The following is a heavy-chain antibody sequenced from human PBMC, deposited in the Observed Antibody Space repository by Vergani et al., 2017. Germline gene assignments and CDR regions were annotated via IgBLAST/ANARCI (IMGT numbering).Heavy chain of an antibody. J-gene: IGHJ5*02. CDR3: ARGRGWVRGVITHNWFDP. CDR2: INHSGST. V-gene: IGHV4-34*01. Sequence: QVQLQQWGAGLLKPSETLSLTCAVYGGSFSGYYWRWIRQPPGKGLEWIGEINHSGSTNYNPALKSRVTISVDTSKNQFSLKLSSVTAADTAVYYCARGRGWVRGVITHNWFDPWGQGTLVTVSS. CDR1: GGSFSGYY. D-gene: IGHD3-10*01.